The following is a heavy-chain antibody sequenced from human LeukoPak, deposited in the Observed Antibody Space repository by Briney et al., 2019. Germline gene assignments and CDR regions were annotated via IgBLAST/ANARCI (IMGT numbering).Heavy chain of an antibody. CDR1: GFTFSSYE. D-gene: IGHD1-26*01. Sequence: GGSLRLSCAASGFTFSSYEMNWVRQAPGEGLEWVSYISSSGSTIYYADSVKGRFTISRDNAKNSLYLQMNSLRAEDTAVYYCARSEVGAFDYWGQGTLVTVYS. CDR3: ARSEVGAFDY. J-gene: IGHJ4*02. CDR2: ISSSGSTI. V-gene: IGHV3-48*03.